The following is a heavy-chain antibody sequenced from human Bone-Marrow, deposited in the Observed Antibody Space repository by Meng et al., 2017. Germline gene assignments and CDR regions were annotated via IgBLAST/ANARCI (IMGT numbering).Heavy chain of an antibody. CDR1: GFSFSDYH. Sequence: GGSLRLSCAASGFSFSDYHMSWIRQAPGKGLEWVSYISSSGSTIYYADSVKGRFTISRDNAKNSLYLQMNSLRAEDTAVYYCARGSNSYWYFDLWGRGTLVTVSS. J-gene: IGHJ2*01. D-gene: IGHD2/OR15-2a*01. V-gene: IGHV3-11*01. CDR3: ARGSNSYWYFDL. CDR2: ISSSGSTI.